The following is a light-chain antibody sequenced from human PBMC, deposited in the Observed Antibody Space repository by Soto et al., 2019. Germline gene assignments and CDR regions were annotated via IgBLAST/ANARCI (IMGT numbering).Light chain of an antibody. CDR2: RAS. CDR1: QSVSSIY. V-gene: IGKV3-20*01. Sequence: EIVLTQSPGTLSLSPGERATLSCRASQSVSSIYLAWYQQKPGQAPRLLIYRASSRATGIPDRFSGSGSGTDFTLTISRLEPEDFAVYYYQQYGGSPPYTLGQGTKLEIK. CDR3: QQYGGSPPYT. J-gene: IGKJ2*01.